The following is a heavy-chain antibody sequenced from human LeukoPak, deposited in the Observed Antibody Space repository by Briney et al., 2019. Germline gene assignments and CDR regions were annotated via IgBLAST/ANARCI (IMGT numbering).Heavy chain of an antibody. J-gene: IGHJ3*02. V-gene: IGHV4-30-4*08. CDR2: IYDSGST. D-gene: IGHD2-15*01. CDR1: GGSISSGGYY. CDR3: ARDCSGGSCYGAFDI. Sequence: SETLSLTCTVSGGSISSGGYYWSWIRQHPGKGLEWIGYIYDSGSTYYNPSLKSRITISVDTSENRFSLKLSSVTATDTAVYYCARDCSGGSCYGAFDIWGQGTMVTVSS.